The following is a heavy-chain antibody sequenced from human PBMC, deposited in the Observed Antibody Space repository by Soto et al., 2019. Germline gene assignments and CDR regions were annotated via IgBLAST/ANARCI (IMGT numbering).Heavy chain of an antibody. V-gene: IGHV1-2*02. CDR1: GYTFTGYY. Sequence: GASVKVSCKASGYTFTGYYMHWVRQSPGQGLEWMGWINPNSGGTNYAQKFQGRVTMTRDTSISTAYMELSRLRSDDTAVYYCARWFPRTVMTTFGRPGHAPSWFDPWGQGTLVTVSS. D-gene: IGHD3-16*01. CDR3: ARWFPRTVMTTFGRPGHAPSWFDP. J-gene: IGHJ5*02. CDR2: INPNSGGT.